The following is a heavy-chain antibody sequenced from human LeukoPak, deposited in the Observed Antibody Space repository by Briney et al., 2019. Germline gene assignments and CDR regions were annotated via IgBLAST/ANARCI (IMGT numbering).Heavy chain of an antibody. J-gene: IGHJ4*02. CDR1: GGSISSSSYY. V-gene: IGHV4-39*01. CDR2: IYYSGST. D-gene: IGHD4-23*01. CDR3: ARRATVVKGIDY. Sequence: SETLSLTCTVSGGSISSSSYYWGWIRQPPGKGLKWIGSIYYSGSTYYNPSLKSRVTISVDTSKSQFSLKLSSVTAADTAVYYCARRATVVKGIDYWGQGTPVTVSS.